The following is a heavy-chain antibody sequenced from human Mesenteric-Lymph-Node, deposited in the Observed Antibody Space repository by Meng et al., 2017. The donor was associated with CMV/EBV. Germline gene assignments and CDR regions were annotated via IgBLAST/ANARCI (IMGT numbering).Heavy chain of an antibody. Sequence: GESLKISCAASGFTFSSYGMHWVRQAPGKGLEWVAFIRYDGSNKYYADSVKGRFTISRDNAKNTLYLQMNSLRAEDTAVYYCAREFGVVTTGGMDVWGQGTTVTVSS. J-gene: IGHJ6*02. V-gene: IGHV3-30*02. CDR3: AREFGVVTTGGMDV. CDR2: IRYDGSNK. D-gene: IGHD3-3*01. CDR1: GFTFSSYG.